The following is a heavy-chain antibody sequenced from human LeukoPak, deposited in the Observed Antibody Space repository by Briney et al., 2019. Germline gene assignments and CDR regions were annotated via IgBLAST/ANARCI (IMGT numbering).Heavy chain of an antibody. CDR1: GYTFTGYY. V-gene: IGHV1-2*04. J-gene: IGHJ4*02. CDR3: ARSKGYDFWSGSPYYFDY. CDR2: INPNSGGT. Sequence: ASVKVSCKASGYTFTGYYMHWVRQAPGQGLEWMGWINPNSGGTNYAQKFQGWVTMTRDTSISTAYMELSRLRSDNTAVYYCARSKGYDFWSGSPYYFDYWGQGTLVTVSS. D-gene: IGHD3-3*01.